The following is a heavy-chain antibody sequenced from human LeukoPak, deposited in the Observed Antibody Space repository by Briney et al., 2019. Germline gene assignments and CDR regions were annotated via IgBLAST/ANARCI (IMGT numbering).Heavy chain of an antibody. CDR1: GFTFSSYS. Sequence: GGSLRLSCAASGFTFSSYSMNWVRQAPGKGLEWVSSISSSSSYIYYADSVKGRFTISRDDAKNLVFLQMNSLRVEDTAVYYCARDGVAGGFDYWGQGILVTVSS. CDR2: ISSSSSYI. V-gene: IGHV3-21*01. J-gene: IGHJ4*02. CDR3: ARDGVAGGFDY. D-gene: IGHD6-19*01.